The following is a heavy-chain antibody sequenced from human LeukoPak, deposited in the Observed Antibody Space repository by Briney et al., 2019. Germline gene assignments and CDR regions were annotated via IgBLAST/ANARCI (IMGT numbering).Heavy chain of an antibody. V-gene: IGHV3-21*01. CDR3: ASVRYDSSGYYSLSDS. D-gene: IGHD3-22*01. Sequence: GGSLRLSCAASRFTFSSYSMNWVRQAPGKGLEWVSSISSSGSYIYYADSVKGRFTISRDNAKNSLYLQMNSLRAEDTAVYYCASVRYDSSGYYSLSDSWGQGTLVTVSS. J-gene: IGHJ4*02. CDR1: RFTFSSYS. CDR2: ISSSGSYI.